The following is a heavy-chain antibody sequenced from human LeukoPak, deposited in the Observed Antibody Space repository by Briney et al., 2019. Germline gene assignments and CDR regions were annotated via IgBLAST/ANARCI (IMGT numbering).Heavy chain of an antibody. D-gene: IGHD3-22*01. CDR1: GFTFSSYA. V-gene: IGHV3-23*01. J-gene: IGHJ4*02. CDR3: AKPTVGYYYDSSGSPFDY. CDR2: ISGSGGST. Sequence: GGSLRLSCAASGFTFSSYAMSWVRQAPGKGLEWVSAISGSGGSTYYADSAKGRFTISRDNSKNTLYLQMNSLRAEDTAVYYYAKPTVGYYYDSSGSPFDYWGQGTLVTVSS.